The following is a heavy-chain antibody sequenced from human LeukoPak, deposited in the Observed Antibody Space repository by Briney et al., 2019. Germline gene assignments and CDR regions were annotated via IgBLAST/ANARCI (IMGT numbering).Heavy chain of an antibody. CDR2: IKQDGSEK. V-gene: IGHV3-7*01. D-gene: IGHD3-10*01. J-gene: IGHJ4*02. CDR1: GFTFSSYW. Sequence: GGSLRLSCAASGFTFSSYWMSWVRQAPGKGLEWVANIKQDGSEKYYVDSVKGRFTISRDNAKNSLYLQMNSLRAEDTAVYYCARGRNTQGGYYYGSGSYYNRYYFDYWGQGTLVTVSS. CDR3: ARGRNTQGGYYYGSGSYYNRYYFDY.